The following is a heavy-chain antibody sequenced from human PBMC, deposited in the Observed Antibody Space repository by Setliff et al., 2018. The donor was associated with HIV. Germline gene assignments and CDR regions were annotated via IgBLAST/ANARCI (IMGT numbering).Heavy chain of an antibody. CDR2: IYYTGTT. CDR1: GGSISSRRYF. Sequence: SETLSLTCTVSGGSISSRRYFWGWIRQPPGKGLEWIGSIYYTGTTYYNPSLKSRVTISVDTSKNQFSLSLSSETAADTAVYFCARVVSGTGYYFDYWGLGTLVTVSS. CDR3: ARVVSGTGYYFDY. D-gene: IGHD6-19*01. V-gene: IGHV4-39*07. J-gene: IGHJ4*02.